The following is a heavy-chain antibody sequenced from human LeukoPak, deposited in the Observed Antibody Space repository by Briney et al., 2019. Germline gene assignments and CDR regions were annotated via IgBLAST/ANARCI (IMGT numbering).Heavy chain of an antibody. J-gene: IGHJ6*02. D-gene: IGHD3-22*01. CDR3: ASPPAYDSSGYRKDGMDV. V-gene: IGHV1-69*10. CDR2: IIPILGIA. Sequence: EASVKVSCKASGGTFCSYAISWVRQAPGQGLEGRGGIIPILGIANYAQKFQGRVTITADKSTSTAYMELSSLRSEDTAVYCCASPPAYDSSGYRKDGMDVWGQGTTVTVSS. CDR1: GGTFCSYA.